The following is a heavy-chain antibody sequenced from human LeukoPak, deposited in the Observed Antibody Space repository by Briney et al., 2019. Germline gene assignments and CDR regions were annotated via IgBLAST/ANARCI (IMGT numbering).Heavy chain of an antibody. CDR2: IYSGGST. CDR3: AREDLDSNPENGMDV. D-gene: IGHD4-4*01. J-gene: IGHJ6*02. V-gene: IGHV3-66*01. CDR1: GFTVSSNY. Sequence: GRSLRLSCAASGFTVSSNYMSWVRRAPGKGLEWVSVIYSGGSTYYADSVKGRFTISRDNSKNTLYLQMNSLRAEDTAVYYCAREDLDSNPENGMDVWGQGTTVTVSS.